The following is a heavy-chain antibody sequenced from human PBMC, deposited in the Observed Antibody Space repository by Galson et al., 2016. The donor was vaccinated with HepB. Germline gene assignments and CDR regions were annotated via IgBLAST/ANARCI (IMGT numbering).Heavy chain of an antibody. CDR3: ARGDGFLTYFYGVDV. D-gene: IGHD3-10*01. Sequence: SLRLSCAASAFTFSSYWMSWVRQAPGKGLEWVASIKGDGSEERYVDSVKGRFTISRNNGGNSLYLQMNSLRVEDTAVCYCARGDGFLTYFYGVDVWGKGTTVTGPS. CDR2: IKGDGSEE. V-gene: IGHV3-7*01. CDR1: AFTFSSYW. J-gene: IGHJ6*04.